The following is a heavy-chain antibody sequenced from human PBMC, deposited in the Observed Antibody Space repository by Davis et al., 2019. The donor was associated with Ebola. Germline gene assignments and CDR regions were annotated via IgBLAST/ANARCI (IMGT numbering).Heavy chain of an antibody. V-gene: IGHV3-48*02. CDR2: ISSSSSTL. CDR3: ARGGDSSVWYARFDY. D-gene: IGHD6-13*01. CDR1: GFTFSRYS. J-gene: IGHJ4*02. Sequence: GSLRLSCVASGFTFSRYSMNWVRQAPGKGLEWVSYISSSSSTLYYADPVRGRFIISRDSAKGSVSLQLNSLRDDDTAGYYCARGGDSSVWYARFDYWGQGILVTVSS.